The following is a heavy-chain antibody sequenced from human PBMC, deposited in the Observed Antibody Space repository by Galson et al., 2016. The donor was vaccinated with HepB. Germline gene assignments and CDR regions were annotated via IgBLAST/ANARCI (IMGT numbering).Heavy chain of an antibody. CDR3: ARGRRAGITALMLDY. Sequence: SVKVSCKASGGNFGSFVISWVRQAPGQGLEWMGAIIPIFDRANYAQKFQARSIITADKSTSTAYMELRNLRSEDTAVYYCARGRRAGITALMLDYWGQGSLSPSPQ. J-gene: IGHJ4*02. D-gene: IGHD1-7*01. V-gene: IGHV1-69*06. CDR1: GGNFGSFV. CDR2: IIPIFDRA.